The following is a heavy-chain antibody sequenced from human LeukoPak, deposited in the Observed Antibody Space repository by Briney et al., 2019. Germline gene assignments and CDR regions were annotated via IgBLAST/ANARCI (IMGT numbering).Heavy chain of an antibody. CDR3: ARVRKRWLQLGHFDY. CDR2: IYSGGST. D-gene: IGHD5-24*01. V-gene: IGHV3-53*01. Sequence: GGSLRLSCAASGFTFSSYAMSWVRQAPGKGLEWVSVIYSGGSTYYADSVKGRFTISRDNSKNTLYLQMNSLRAEDTAVYYCARVRKRWLQLGHFDYWGQGTLVTVSS. CDR1: GFTFSSYA. J-gene: IGHJ4*02.